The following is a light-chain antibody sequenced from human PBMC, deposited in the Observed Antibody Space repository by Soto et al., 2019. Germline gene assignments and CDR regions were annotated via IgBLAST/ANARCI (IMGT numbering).Light chain of an antibody. CDR2: EGT. V-gene: IGLV2-23*01. Sequence: QSALTQPASVSGSPGQSITISCTGSRSDVGGYNLVSWYQHHPGKAPKLMIYEGTKRPSGVSNRFSGSKSANTASLTISGLQAEDEADYYCCSYAGSSTYVFGTGTKVTVL. J-gene: IGLJ1*01. CDR1: RSDVGGYNL. CDR3: CSYAGSSTYV.